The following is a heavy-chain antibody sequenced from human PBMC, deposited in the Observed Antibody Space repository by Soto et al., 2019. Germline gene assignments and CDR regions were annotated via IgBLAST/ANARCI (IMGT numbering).Heavy chain of an antibody. CDR1: GGPISSYD. D-gene: IGHD2-21*01. J-gene: IGHJ3*02. V-gene: IGHV4-59*08. CDR3: ARHGAGRMMVIANDAFDI. Sequence: PSETLSLTCTVSGGPISSYDWSWIRQPPGKALEWIGYIYYSGSTNYNPSLKSRVTISVDTSKNQFSLKLSSVTAADTAVYYCARHGAGRMMVIANDAFDIWGQGTMVTVSS. CDR2: IYYSGST.